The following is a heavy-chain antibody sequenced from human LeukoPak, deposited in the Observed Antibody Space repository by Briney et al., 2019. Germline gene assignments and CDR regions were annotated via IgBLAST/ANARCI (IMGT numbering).Heavy chain of an antibody. CDR2: IRTKAYGGTT. J-gene: IGHJ3*02. V-gene: IGHV3-49*04. Sequence: GGSLRLSCTASGFTFGDYVMSWVRQAPGKGLEWVGFIRTKAYGGTTQYAASVKGRFTISRDDSKSIAYLQMNSLNTEDTAVYYCTRGADLYAFDIWGQGTMVTVSS. CDR3: TRGADLYAFDI. CDR1: GFTFGDYV.